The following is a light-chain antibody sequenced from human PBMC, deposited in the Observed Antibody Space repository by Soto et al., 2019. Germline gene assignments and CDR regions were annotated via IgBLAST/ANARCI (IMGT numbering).Light chain of an antibody. CDR1: QSIRYY. Sequence: DIQMTQSPSSLSASVGDRVTITCRASQSIRYYLNWYQQKPGKAPKLLIYAASSLQSGVPSRFSGSGSGTDFTLTISSQQPEDFATYYCQQSYSTPQNTFGQGTKLEIK. V-gene: IGKV1-39*01. CDR2: AAS. CDR3: QQSYSTPQNT. J-gene: IGKJ2*01.